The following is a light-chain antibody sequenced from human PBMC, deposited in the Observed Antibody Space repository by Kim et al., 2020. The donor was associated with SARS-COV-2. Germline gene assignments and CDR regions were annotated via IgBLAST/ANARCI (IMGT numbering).Light chain of an antibody. CDR1: SSDVGGYNY. Sequence: GQSVTSSCTGTSSDVGGYNYVSWYQQHPGKAPKLMIYDVSQRTSGVPDRFSGSKSGNTASLTISGLQADDEADYYCCSYAGSYTWVFGGGTQLTVL. V-gene: IGLV2-11*01. J-gene: IGLJ3*02. CDR3: CSYAGSYTWV. CDR2: DVS.